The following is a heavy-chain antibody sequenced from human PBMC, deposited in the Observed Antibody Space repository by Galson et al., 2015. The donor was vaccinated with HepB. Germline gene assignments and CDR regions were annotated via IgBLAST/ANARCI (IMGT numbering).Heavy chain of an antibody. CDR2: INPSGGST. J-gene: IGHJ4*02. CDR3: ARAGCSSTSCYTDFDY. CDR1: GYTFTSYY. Sequence: SVKVSCKASGYTFTSYYMHWVRQAPGQGLEWMGIINPSGGSTSYAQKLQGRVTMTRDTPTSTVYMELSSLRSEDTAVYYCARAGCSSTSCYTDFDYWGQGTLVTVSS. V-gene: IGHV1-46*04. D-gene: IGHD2-2*02.